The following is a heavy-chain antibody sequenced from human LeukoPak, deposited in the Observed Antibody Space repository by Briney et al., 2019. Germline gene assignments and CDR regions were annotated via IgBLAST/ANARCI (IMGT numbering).Heavy chain of an antibody. J-gene: IGHJ4*02. Sequence: SVKVSCKASGGTFSSYAISWVRQAPGQGLEWMGGIIPIFGTANYAQKFQGRVTITADESTSTAYMELSSLRSEDTAVYYCARTRRYCYSDGRCYRAEDYWGQGILVTVSS. CDR1: GGTFSSYA. D-gene: IGHD2-15*01. CDR3: ARTRRYCYSDGRCYRAEDY. CDR2: IIPIFGTA. V-gene: IGHV1-69*13.